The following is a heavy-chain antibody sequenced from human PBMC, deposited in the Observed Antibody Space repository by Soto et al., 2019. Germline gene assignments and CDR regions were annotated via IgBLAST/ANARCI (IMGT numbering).Heavy chain of an antibody. CDR2: MSKSGDLP. Sequence: GSLRLSCAASGFSFRSDAMGWVRQAPLKGLEWVSVMSKSGDLPYYSDSVKGRFTISSDNSENTLYLQMSRLRAEDAAIYYCAKAAERTNGWYYFQSWGPGDLV. V-gene: IGHV3-23*01. CDR3: AKAAERTNGWYYFQS. J-gene: IGHJ4*02. D-gene: IGHD2-8*01. CDR1: GFSFRSDA.